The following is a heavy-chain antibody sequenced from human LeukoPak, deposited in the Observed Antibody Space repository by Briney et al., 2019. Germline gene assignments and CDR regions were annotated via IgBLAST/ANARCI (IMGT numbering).Heavy chain of an antibody. V-gene: IGHV7-4-1*02. CDR1: GYTFDSSG. Sequence: ASVKVSCKTSGYTFDSSGINWVRQAPGQGLEWMGWINTNTGNPAYAQGFTGRFVFSLDTSVSTAYLQISSLKAEDTAVYYCARAYQPLGGLSFPDSWGQGTLVTVSS. CDR2: INTNTGNP. D-gene: IGHD3-16*02. CDR3: ARAYQPLGGLSFPDS. J-gene: IGHJ5*01.